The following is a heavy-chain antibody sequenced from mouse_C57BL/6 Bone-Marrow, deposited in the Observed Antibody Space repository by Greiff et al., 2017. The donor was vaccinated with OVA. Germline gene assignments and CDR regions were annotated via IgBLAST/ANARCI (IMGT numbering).Heavy chain of an antibody. CDR3: ARSHYDYDPYYFDY. J-gene: IGHJ2*01. CDR1: GYAFSSSW. D-gene: IGHD2-4*01. CDR2: IYPGDGDT. Sequence: QVQLQQSGPELVKPGASVKISCKASGYAFSSSWMNWVKQRPGKGLEWIGRIYPGDGDTNYNGKFKGKATLTADKSSSTAYMQLSSLTSEDSAVYVCARSHYDYDPYYFDYWGQGTTLTVSS. V-gene: IGHV1-82*01.